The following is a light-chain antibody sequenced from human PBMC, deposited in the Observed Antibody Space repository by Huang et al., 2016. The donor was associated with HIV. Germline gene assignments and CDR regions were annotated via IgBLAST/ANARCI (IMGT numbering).Light chain of an antibody. CDR3: QQYYDTPLT. CDR1: QSVLYTSNNTNY. V-gene: IGKV4-1*01. J-gene: IGKJ4*01. Sequence: DIVMTQSPDSLAVSLGERATINCKSSQSVLYTSNNTNYLAGYQQKAGQPPKVLIYWASIRESGVPDRFSGSGSGTDFTLTISSLQAEDVAVYYCQQYYDTPLTFGGGTKVEIK. CDR2: WAS.